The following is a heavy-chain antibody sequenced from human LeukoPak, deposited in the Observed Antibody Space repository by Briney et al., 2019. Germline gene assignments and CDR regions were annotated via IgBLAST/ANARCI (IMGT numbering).Heavy chain of an antibody. V-gene: IGHV3-66*01. CDR3: AKLYRFYYDY. Sequence: GGSLRLSCAASGFTVSSNYMSWVRQAPGKGLEWVSVVYSGGSTYYADSVKGRFTISRDNSKNTLYLQMNSLRAEDTAVYYCAKLYRFYYDYWGQGTLVTVSS. D-gene: IGHD3-3*01. J-gene: IGHJ4*02. CDR1: GFTVSSNY. CDR2: VYSGGST.